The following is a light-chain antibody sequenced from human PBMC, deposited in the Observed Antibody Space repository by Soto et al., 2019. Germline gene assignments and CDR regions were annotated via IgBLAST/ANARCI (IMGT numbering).Light chain of an antibody. J-gene: IGKJ4*01. CDR3: QHRSSWPRT. V-gene: IGKV3-11*01. CDR1: QNIDNY. Sequence: EVVLTQSPATLSLSPGERATLSCRASQNIDNYVAWYKQKFGQAPRLLIYDASTRATGIPARCSGRGSGTDFTLTIDSLEPEDFAVYYCQHRSSWPRTFGGGTKVEIK. CDR2: DAS.